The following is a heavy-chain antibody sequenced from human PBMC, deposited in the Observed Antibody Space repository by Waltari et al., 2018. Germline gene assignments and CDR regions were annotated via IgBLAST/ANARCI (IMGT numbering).Heavy chain of an antibody. J-gene: IGHJ4*02. V-gene: IGHV4-61*02. CDR3: ARDHAV. Sequence: QVQLQESGPGLVKPSQTLSLTCTVSVGSISSGIYYWSWIRQPAGKGLEWIGRIYTSGSTNYNPSLKSRVTISVDTSKNQFSLKLSSVTAADTAVYYCARDHAVWGQGTLVTVSS. CDR2: IYTSGST. D-gene: IGHD2-2*01. CDR1: VGSISSGIYY.